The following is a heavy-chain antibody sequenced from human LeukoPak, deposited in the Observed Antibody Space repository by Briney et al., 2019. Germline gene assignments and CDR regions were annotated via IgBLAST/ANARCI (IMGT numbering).Heavy chain of an antibody. J-gene: IGHJ4*02. CDR1: GGSISSYY. V-gene: IGHV4-59*12. D-gene: IGHD3-22*01. CDR2: IYYSGST. CDR3: ARGGGYYDSSGYPTQRYYFDY. Sequence: SETLSLTCTVSGGSISSYYWSWIRQPPGKGLEWIGYIYYSGSTNYNPSLKSRVTISVDTSKNQFSLKLSSVTAADTAVYYCARGGGYYDSSGYPTQRYYFDYWGQGTLVTVSS.